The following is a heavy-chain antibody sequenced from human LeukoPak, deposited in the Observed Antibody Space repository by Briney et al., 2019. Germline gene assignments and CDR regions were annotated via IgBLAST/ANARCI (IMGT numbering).Heavy chain of an antibody. CDR1: GGSISSYY. D-gene: IGHD2-2*01. J-gene: IGHJ6*03. Sequence: PSETLSLTCTVSGGSISSYYCSCIRQPARKGLEWIGRIYTSGSTNYNPSLKSRVTISLDKSKTQFSLRLSSVTAADTAVYYCARGVVPAAIIPYYYMDVWGKGTTVTVSS. V-gene: IGHV4-4*07. CDR3: ARGVVPAAIIPYYYMDV. CDR2: IYTSGST.